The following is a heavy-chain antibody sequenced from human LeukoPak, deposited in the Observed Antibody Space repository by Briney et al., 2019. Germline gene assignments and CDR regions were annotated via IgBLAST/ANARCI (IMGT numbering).Heavy chain of an antibody. Sequence: PSETLSLTCTASGGSVSSGSHYWSWIRQPPGKGLEWIGYIYYSGSTKYNASLKSRVTISVDTSKNQFSLKLSSVTAADTAVYYCARVLFGSSSWYDSGAFDIWGQGTMVTVSS. CDR2: IYYSGST. CDR1: GGSVSSGSHY. J-gene: IGHJ3*02. D-gene: IGHD6-13*01. V-gene: IGHV4-61*01. CDR3: ARVLFGSSSWYDSGAFDI.